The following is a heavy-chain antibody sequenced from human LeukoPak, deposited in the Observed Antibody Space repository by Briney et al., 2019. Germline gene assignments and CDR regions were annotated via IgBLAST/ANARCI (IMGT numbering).Heavy chain of an antibody. CDR1: GFSFSDYG. D-gene: IGHD3-10*01. CDR3: AKDSGYYGSGSDWTIDY. J-gene: IGHJ4*02. V-gene: IGHV3-33*06. Sequence: GGSLRLSCAASGFSFSDYGMHWVRQAPGKGLEWVAVIWSDGTYKYYADPVKGRFTMSRDNSKNTLYLQMNSLRAEDTAVYYCAKDSGYYGSGSDWTIDYWGQGTLVTVSS. CDR2: IWSDGTYK.